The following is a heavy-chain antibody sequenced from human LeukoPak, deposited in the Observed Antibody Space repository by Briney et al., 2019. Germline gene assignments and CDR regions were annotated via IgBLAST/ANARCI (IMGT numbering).Heavy chain of an antibody. CDR1: GYTFTSYA. D-gene: IGHD6-19*01. V-gene: IGHV1-18*01. J-gene: IGHJ5*02. Sequence: ASVTVSCKASGYTFTSYAMNWVRQAPGQGLEWMGWISAYNGNTNYAQKLQGRVTMTTDTSTSTAYMELRSLRSDDTAVYYCARRSSSGWYDWFDPWGQGTLVTVSS. CDR3: ARRSSSGWYDWFDP. CDR2: ISAYNGNT.